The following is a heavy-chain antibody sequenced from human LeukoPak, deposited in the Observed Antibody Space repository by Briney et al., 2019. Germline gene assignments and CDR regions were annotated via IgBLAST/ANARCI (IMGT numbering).Heavy chain of an antibody. D-gene: IGHD3-16*02. Sequence: ASVKVSCRASGYTLTEYYIHWVRQAPGHGLEWMGWMNPNSGGTKSAQKFQGRVTMTRDTSISTAYMELSRLTSDDTAMYFCARDKLGSGDLSLCDQWGQGTLVTVSS. CDR1: GYTLTEYY. J-gene: IGHJ5*02. V-gene: IGHV1-2*02. CDR2: MNPNSGGT. CDR3: ARDKLGSGDLSLCDQ.